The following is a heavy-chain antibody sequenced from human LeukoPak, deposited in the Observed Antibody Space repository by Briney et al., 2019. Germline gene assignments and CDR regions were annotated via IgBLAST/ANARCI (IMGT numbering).Heavy chain of an antibody. CDR3: ASSSWYRVPIIDI. CDR1: GGSISSYY. J-gene: IGHJ3*02. Sequence: PSETLSLTCTVSGGSISSYYWSWIRQPPGKGLELIGYIYYSGSTNYNPSLKSRVTISVDTSKNQFSLKLSSATAADTAVYYCASSSWYRVPIIDIWGQGTMVTVSS. D-gene: IGHD6-13*01. V-gene: IGHV4-59*08. CDR2: IYYSGST.